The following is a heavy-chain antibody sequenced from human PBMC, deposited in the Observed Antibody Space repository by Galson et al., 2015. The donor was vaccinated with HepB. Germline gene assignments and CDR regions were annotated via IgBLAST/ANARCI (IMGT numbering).Heavy chain of an antibody. CDR1: GGTFSSYA. V-gene: IGHV1-69*13. CDR2: IIPIFGTA. CDR3: ARWGMYPGGSFDY. Sequence: SVKVSCKASGGTFSSYAISWVRQAPGQGLEWMGGIIPIFGTANYAQKFQGRVTITADESTSTAYMELRSLRSDDTAVYYCARWGMYPGGSFDYWGQGTTVTVSS. D-gene: IGHD3-16*01. J-gene: IGHJ4*03.